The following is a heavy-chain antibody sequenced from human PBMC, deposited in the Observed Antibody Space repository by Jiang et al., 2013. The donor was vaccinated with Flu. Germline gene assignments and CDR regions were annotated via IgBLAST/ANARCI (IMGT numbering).Heavy chain of an antibody. CDR3: ARDKGNYYFDSSGYYHFDY. CDR2: VYHSGMT. V-gene: IGHV4-38-2*02. J-gene: IGHJ4*02. D-gene: IGHD3-22*01. CDR1: GYSINSGYY. Sequence: SLTCTVSGYSINSGYYWGWIRQPPGKQLEWLGSVYHSGMTYYSPSLRSRVTMSVDTSKNQFSLRLSSVTAADTAMYYCARDKGNYYFDSSGYYHFDYWGQGALVTVSS.